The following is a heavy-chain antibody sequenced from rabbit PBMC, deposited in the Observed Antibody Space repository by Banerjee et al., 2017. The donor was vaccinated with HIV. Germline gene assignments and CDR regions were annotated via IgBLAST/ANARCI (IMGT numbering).Heavy chain of an antibody. CDR1: EFSFITSSY. J-gene: IGHJ4*01. Sequence: QSLEDSGGDRSKPGESWTPTGPAPEFSFITSSYMSWVPQAPGKGLEWIACIYAGSSGSTYYASWAKGRFTISKTSSTTVTLQMTSLTAADTATYFCARRYPSSSGYYASFNLWGPGTLVTVS. CDR3: ARRYPSSSGYYASFNL. CDR2: IYAGSSGST. V-gene: IGHV1S40*01. D-gene: IGHD1-1*01.